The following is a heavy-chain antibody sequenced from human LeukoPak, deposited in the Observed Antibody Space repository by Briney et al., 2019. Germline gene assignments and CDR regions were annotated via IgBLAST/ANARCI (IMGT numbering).Heavy chain of an antibody. D-gene: IGHD1-1*01. CDR1: GFTFSSYE. CDR2: VSYDGSYK. Sequence: GGSLRLSCAASGFTFSSYEMNWVRQAPGKGLEWVAVVSYDGSYKYYADSVKGRFTISRDNSKNTLYLQMNSLRAEDTAVYYCARAPGYGAAYYFDYWGQGTLVTVSS. CDR3: ARAPGYGAAYYFDY. J-gene: IGHJ4*02. V-gene: IGHV3-30*04.